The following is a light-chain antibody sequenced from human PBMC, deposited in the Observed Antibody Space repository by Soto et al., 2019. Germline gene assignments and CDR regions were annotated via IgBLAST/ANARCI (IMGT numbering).Light chain of an antibody. V-gene: IGLV2-14*03. CDR3: SSYTTTAPAVL. Sequence: QSALTQPASVSGSPGQSITISCSGTSSDVGGSNYVSWYQQHPGEAPKLMIYDVSYRPSGVSNRFSGSKSGNTASLTISGLQAEYEADYYCSSYTTTAPAVLFGGGTKLTVL. J-gene: IGLJ2*01. CDR1: SSDVGGSNY. CDR2: DVS.